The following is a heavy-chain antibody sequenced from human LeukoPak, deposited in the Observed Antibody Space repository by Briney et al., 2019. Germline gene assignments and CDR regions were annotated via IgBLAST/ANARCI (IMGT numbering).Heavy chain of an antibody. J-gene: IGHJ6*03. V-gene: IGHV3-7*01. D-gene: IGHD2-2*01. CDR3: ARGLDCSSTSCRYYYYYMDV. CDR2: IKQDGSEK. CDR1: GFTFSGYW. Sequence: GGSLRLSCAASGFTFSGYWMIWVRQAPGKGLEWVANIKQDGSEKYYVDSVKGRFAISRDNAKNSLYLQMNSLRAEDTAVYYCARGLDCSSTSCRYYYYYMDVWGKGTTVTVSS.